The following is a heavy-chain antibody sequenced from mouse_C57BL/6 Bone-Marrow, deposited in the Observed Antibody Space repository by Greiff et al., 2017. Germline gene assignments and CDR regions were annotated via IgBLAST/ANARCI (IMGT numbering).Heavy chain of an antibody. V-gene: IGHV1-61*01. CDR1: GYTFTSYW. CDR3: ASNCYGWFAY. Sequence: VQLQQPGAELVRPGSSVKLSCKASGYTFTSYWMDWVKQRPGQGLEWIGNIYPSDSETHYNQKFKDKATLTVDKSSSTAYMQLSSLTSEDSAVYYCASNCYGWFAYWGQGTLVTVSA. CDR2: IYPSDSET. J-gene: IGHJ3*01. D-gene: IGHD1-1*01.